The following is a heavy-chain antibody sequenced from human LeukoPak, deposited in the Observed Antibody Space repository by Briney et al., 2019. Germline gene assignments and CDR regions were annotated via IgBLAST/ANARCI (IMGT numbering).Heavy chain of an antibody. D-gene: IGHD6-19*01. CDR2: ISWNSGRI. CDR3: AKEVVPSGWYTAPGIDL. CDR1: GLTFDDYA. Sequence: QSGGSLRLSCAASGLTFDDYAMHWVRQAPGKGLEWGSGISWNSGRIGYADSVKGRFTISRDNAKNSLYLQMNSLRAEDTALYYCAKEVVPSGWYTAPGIDLWGRGTLVTVSS. V-gene: IGHV3-9*01. J-gene: IGHJ2*01.